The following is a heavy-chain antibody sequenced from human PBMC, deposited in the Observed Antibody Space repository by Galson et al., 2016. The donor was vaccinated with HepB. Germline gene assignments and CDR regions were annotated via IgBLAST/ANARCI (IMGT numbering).Heavy chain of an antibody. CDR3: ARDLFGFSYDGDERLDY. V-gene: IGHV3-33*08. Sequence: SLRLSCAASGFTFSSYSMNWVRQAPGKGLEWVAVIWYDGSRKYYADSVKGRFTISRDNSKNTLYLQMNSLRAEATAVYYCARDLFGFSYDGDERLDYWGQGTLVTVSS. CDR2: IWYDGSRK. CDR1: GFTFSSYS. D-gene: IGHD3-16*01. J-gene: IGHJ4*02.